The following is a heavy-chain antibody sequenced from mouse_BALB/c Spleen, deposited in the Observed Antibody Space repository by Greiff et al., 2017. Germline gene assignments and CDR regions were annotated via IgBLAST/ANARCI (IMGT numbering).Heavy chain of an antibody. Sequence: VQLQQSGPELVKPGASVKIPCKASGYTFTDYNMDWVKQSHGKSLEWIGDINPNNGGTIYNQKFKGKATLTVDKSSSTAYMELRSLTSEDTAVYDCARYYGSSSHYYAMDYWGQGTSVTVSS. CDR2: INPNNGGT. D-gene: IGHD1-1*01. V-gene: IGHV1-18*01. CDR1: GYTFTDYN. J-gene: IGHJ4*01. CDR3: ARYYGSSSHYYAMDY.